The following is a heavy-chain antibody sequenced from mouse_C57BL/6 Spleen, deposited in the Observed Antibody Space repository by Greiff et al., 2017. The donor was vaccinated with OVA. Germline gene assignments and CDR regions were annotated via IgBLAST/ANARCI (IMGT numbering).Heavy chain of an antibody. CDR1: GYTFTSYW. V-gene: IGHV1-64*01. D-gene: IGHD2-4*01. Sequence: QVQLQQPGAELVKPGASVKLSCKASGYTFTSYWMHWVKQRPGQGLEWIGMIHPNSGSTNYNEKFKSKATLTVDKSSSTAYMQLSCLTSEDSAVYYCASYDYGDYAMDYWGQGTSVTVSS. CDR3: ASYDYGDYAMDY. J-gene: IGHJ4*01. CDR2: IHPNSGST.